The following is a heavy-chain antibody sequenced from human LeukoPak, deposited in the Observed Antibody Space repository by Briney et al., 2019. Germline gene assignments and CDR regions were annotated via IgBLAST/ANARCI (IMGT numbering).Heavy chain of an antibody. CDR1: GYTFTGYY. CDR2: INPNSGGT. J-gene: IGHJ6*03. D-gene: IGHD2-2*01. Sequence: GASVKVSCKASGYTFTGYYMHWVRQAPGQGLEWMGWINPNSGGTNYAQKFQGRVTMTRDTPISTAYMEVSRLRSDDTAVYYCARVFYAKDIVVVPAYYYYYLDVWGKGTTVTVSS. V-gene: IGHV1-2*02. CDR3: ARVFYAKDIVVVPAYYYYYLDV.